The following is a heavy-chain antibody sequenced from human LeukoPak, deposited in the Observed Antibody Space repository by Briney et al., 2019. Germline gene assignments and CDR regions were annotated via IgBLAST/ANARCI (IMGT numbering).Heavy chain of an antibody. CDR1: GFTFSSYW. J-gene: IGHJ6*02. V-gene: IGHV3-7*01. CDR2: IKQDGSEK. CDR3: ARVGSPSFDWQYYYYYGMDV. Sequence: GGSLRLSCAASGFTFSSYWMSWVRQAPGKGLEWVANIKQDGSEKYYVDSVKGRFTISRDNAKNSLCLQMNSLRAEDTAVYYCARVGSPSFDWQYYYYYGMDVWGQGTTVTVSS. D-gene: IGHD3-9*01.